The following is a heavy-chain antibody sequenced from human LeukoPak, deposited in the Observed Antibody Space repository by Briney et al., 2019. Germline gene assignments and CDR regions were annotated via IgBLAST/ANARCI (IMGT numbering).Heavy chain of an antibody. V-gene: IGHV3-23*01. CDR3: AKDHYYDSSRSYPNWFDP. D-gene: IGHD3-22*01. CDR1: GFTFSICA. Sequence: PGGPLRLSCAASGFTFSICAVRWVREAPGKGLECVSAYSGSGGSTSYADSVKGRFTTSRDNSKTTLYLQMNSLRAEDTAVYYCAKDHYYDSSRSYPNWFDPCGQGTLVTVSS. CDR2: YSGSGGST. J-gene: IGHJ5*02.